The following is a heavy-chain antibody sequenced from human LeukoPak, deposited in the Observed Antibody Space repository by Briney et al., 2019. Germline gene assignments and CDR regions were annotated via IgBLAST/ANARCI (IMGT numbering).Heavy chain of an antibody. CDR1: GGSISSYY. D-gene: IGHD3-10*01. CDR2: IYYSGST. J-gene: IGHJ5*02. V-gene: IGHV4-59*01. Sequence: SESLSLTCTVSGGSISSYYWSWIRQPPGKGLEWIGYIYYSGSTNYNPSLKSRVTISVDTSKNQFSLKLSSVTAADTAVYYCARDGGYYYGSGSHQNWFDPWGQGTLVTVSS. CDR3: ARDGGYYYGSGSHQNWFDP.